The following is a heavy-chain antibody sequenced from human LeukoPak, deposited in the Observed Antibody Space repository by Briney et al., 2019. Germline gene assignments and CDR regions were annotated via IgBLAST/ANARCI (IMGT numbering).Heavy chain of an antibody. D-gene: IGHD6-13*01. V-gene: IGHV4-39*07. Sequence: SETLSLTCTVSGGSISSSSYYWGWIRQPPGKGLEWIGSIYYSGSTYYNPSLKSRVTISVDTSKNQFSLKLSSVTAADTAVYYCARDRSGSWFDAFDIWGQGTMDTVSS. J-gene: IGHJ3*02. CDR3: ARDRSGSWFDAFDI. CDR1: GGSISSSSYY. CDR2: IYYSGST.